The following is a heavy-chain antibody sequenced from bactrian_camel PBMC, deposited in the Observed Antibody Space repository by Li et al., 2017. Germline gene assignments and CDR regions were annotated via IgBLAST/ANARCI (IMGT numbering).Heavy chain of an antibody. D-gene: IGHD6*01. J-gene: IGHJ6*01. V-gene: IGHV3S54*01. Sequence: QLVESGGDLVRPGGSLRLSCVVSGHSRGSNCVGWYRLPPGRAPAEREGIAAIRRSGGETWYAGSVKGRFTISQDSARNTVYLELNSLESEDTALYYCATRRQYGGSWDGGVVDFGYWGQGTQVTVS. CDR1: GHSRGSNC. CDR3: ATRRQYGGSWDGGVVDFGY. CDR2: IRRSGGET.